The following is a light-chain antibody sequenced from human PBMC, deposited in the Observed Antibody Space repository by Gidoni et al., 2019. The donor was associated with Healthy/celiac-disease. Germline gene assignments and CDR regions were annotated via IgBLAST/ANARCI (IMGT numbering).Light chain of an antibody. CDR2: AAS. J-gene: IGKJ4*01. V-gene: IGKV1-9*01. CDR1: QGISSD. CDR3: QQLNSYPLT. Sequence: DNQLTQSPSFLSESVGDRVTINFRASQGISSDVAWYQQKPGKAPKLLIYAASTLQSGVPSRFSGSGSGTEFTLTISSLQPEDFATYYCQQLNSYPLTFGGXTKVEIK.